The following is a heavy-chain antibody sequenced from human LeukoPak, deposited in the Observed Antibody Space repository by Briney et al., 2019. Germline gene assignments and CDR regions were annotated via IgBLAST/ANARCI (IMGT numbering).Heavy chain of an antibody. CDR3: ARLELLLTIDY. D-gene: IGHD1-7*01. Sequence: GGSLRLSCAASGFTFSSYAMHWVRQAPGKGLEWVAVISYDGSNKYYADSVKGRFTISRDNSKNTLYLQMNSLRAEDTAVYYCARLELLLTIDYWGQGTLVTVSS. J-gene: IGHJ4*02. CDR2: ISYDGSNK. V-gene: IGHV3-30-3*01. CDR1: GFTFSSYA.